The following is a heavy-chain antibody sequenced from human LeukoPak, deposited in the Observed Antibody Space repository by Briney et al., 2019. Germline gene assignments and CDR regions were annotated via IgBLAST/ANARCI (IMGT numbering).Heavy chain of an antibody. V-gene: IGHV4-59*01. CDR3: AREPAPDAFDI. CDR1: GGSISIYY. J-gene: IGHJ3*02. Sequence: SSETLSLTCAVSGGSISIYYWRCIRQPPRKGREWRGYISYSGRTNYNPYLKSRVTISVDTSKNQCSLRLSSATAADTAVYYCAREPAPDAFDIWGQGTMVTVSS. CDR2: ISYSGRT.